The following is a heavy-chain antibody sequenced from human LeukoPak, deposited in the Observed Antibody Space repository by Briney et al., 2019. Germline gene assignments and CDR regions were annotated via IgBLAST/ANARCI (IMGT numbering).Heavy chain of an antibody. D-gene: IGHD6-13*01. J-gene: IGHJ4*01. V-gene: IGHV3-7*01. Sequence: QSGGSLRLSCAVFGFTFSDYLVNWVRQAPGKGLEWVASIRQDGGEKSYVDSVKGRFTISRDNTKNSLYLQMNSLRAEDTAVYYCARDGTAPGLYFDLWGQGTLVTVSS. CDR2: IRQDGGEK. CDR3: ARDGTAPGLYFDL. CDR1: GFTFSDYL.